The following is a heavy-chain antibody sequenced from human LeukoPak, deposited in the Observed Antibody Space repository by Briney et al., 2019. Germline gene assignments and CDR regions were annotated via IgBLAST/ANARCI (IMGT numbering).Heavy chain of an antibody. Sequence: GGSLRLSCAASGFTFDDYGMSWVRQAPGKGLEWVSGISWNSGSIGYADSVKGRFTISRDNAKNSLYLQMNSLRAEDMALYYCAKDSSSWLEYYFDYWGQGTLVTVSS. CDR3: AKDSSSWLEYYFDY. V-gene: IGHV3-9*03. J-gene: IGHJ4*02. D-gene: IGHD6-13*01. CDR1: GFTFDDYG. CDR2: ISWNSGSI.